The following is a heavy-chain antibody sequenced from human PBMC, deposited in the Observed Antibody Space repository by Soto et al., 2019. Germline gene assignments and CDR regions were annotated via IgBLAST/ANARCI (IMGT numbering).Heavy chain of an antibody. CDR2: INAGNGNT. CDR1: GYTSTNYV. Sequence: ASVKVSCKASGYTSTNYVIHWVRQAPGQRLEWMGWINAGNGNTKYSQKFQGRVTITRDTSASTAYMELSSLRSEDTAVYYCARSIVVVTAADYWGQGTLVTVSS. CDR3: ARSIVVVTAADY. D-gene: IGHD2-21*02. V-gene: IGHV1-3*01. J-gene: IGHJ4*02.